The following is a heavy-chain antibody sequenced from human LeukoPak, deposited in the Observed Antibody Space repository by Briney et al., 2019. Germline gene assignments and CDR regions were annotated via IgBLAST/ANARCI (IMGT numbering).Heavy chain of an antibody. Sequence: GGSLRLSCAASGFTFGSYGMHWVRQAPGKGLEWVAVIWYDGSNKYYGDSVKGRFTISRDNSKNTLYLQMNSLQAEDTAVYYCARDRPMYSTSWYGNDYWGQGTLDTVSS. D-gene: IGHD6-13*01. CDR1: GFTFGSYG. CDR2: IWYDGSNK. V-gene: IGHV3-33*01. J-gene: IGHJ4*02. CDR3: ARDRPMYSTSWYGNDY.